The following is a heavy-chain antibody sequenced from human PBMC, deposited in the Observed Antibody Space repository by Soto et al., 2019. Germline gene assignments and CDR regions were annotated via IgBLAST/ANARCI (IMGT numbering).Heavy chain of an antibody. CDR1: GFTFSNYG. Sequence: ASVKVSCTAYGFTFSNYGLNWVRQAPGQGLEWMGWVSANNGHTNYAQNLQGRVSMTTDTSTSTAYMELRGLTFDDTAVYYCARDIESVTAKHFFYYYAMDVWGQGTTVTVSS. D-gene: IGHD2-8*01. CDR2: VSANNGHT. V-gene: IGHV1-18*01. CDR3: ARDIESVTAKHFFYYYAMDV. J-gene: IGHJ6*02.